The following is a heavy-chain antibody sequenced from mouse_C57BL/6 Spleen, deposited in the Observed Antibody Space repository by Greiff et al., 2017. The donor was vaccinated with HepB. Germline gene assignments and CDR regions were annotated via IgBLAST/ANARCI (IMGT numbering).Heavy chain of an antibody. CDR3: ARDTTVVPFAY. J-gene: IGHJ3*01. Sequence: QVQLQQPGAELVKPGASVKLSCKASGYTFTSYWMHWVKQRPGRGLEWIGRSDPNSGGTKYNEKFKSKATLTVDKPSSTAYMQLSSLTSEDSAVYYCARDTTVVPFAYWGQGTLVTVSA. CDR1: GYTFTSYW. V-gene: IGHV1-72*01. D-gene: IGHD1-1*01. CDR2: SDPNSGGT.